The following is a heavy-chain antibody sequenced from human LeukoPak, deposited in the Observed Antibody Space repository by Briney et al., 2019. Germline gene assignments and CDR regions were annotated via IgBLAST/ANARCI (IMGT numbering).Heavy chain of an antibody. D-gene: IGHD1-26*01. V-gene: IGHV1-69*13. CDR3: ARIGGSYSSYYGMDV. J-gene: IGHJ6*02. Sequence: ASVKVSCKASGGTFSSYAISWVRQAPGQGLEWMGGIIPIFGTANYAQKFQGRVTITADESTSTAYMELSSLRSEDTAVYYCARIGGSYSSYYGMDVWGQGTTVTVSS. CDR1: GGTFSSYA. CDR2: IIPIFGTA.